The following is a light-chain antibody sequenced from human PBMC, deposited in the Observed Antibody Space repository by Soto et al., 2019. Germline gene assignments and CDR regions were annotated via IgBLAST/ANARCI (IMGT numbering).Light chain of an antibody. J-gene: IGKJ5*01. CDR2: DAS. V-gene: IGKV1-12*01. CDR1: QGISSE. CDR3: QQANSFPIT. Sequence: DIQMTQSPSSESASVGDRVTITCRASQGISSELAWYQQKPGKAPKLLIYDASSLQSGVPSRFSGSGSGTDVTITISSLQPEDFATYYCQQANSFPITCGQGTRMEIE.